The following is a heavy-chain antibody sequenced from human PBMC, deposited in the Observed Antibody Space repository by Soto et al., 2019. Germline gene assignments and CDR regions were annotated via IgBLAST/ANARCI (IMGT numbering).Heavy chain of an antibody. V-gene: IGHV3-33*01. CDR3: ARDRTTGTTPIDF. CDR1: GFTFSSYG. CDR2: IWYDGSKK. D-gene: IGHD1-1*01. Sequence: QVQLVESGGGVVRPGRSLRLSCAASGFTFSSYGIHWVRQAPGKGLEWVAVIWYDGSKKYYAESVKGRFTISRDNSKSSVYLQMNSLRAEDTAVYYCARDRTTGTTPIDFWGQGTLVTVSS. J-gene: IGHJ4*02.